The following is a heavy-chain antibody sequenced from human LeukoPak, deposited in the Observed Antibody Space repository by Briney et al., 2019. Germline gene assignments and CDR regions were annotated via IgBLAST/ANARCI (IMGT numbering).Heavy chain of an antibody. CDR2: ISASSGGT. Sequence: PGGSLTLSCAASGFTFTSYAMSWVRQAPGKALEWVSAISASSGGTYYADSVKGRFTISRDNSKNTLYLQMNSLRAEDTAVYSCAKGKTSLDYWGQGTLVTVSS. CDR1: GFTFTSYA. J-gene: IGHJ4*02. CDR3: AKGKTSLDY. V-gene: IGHV3-23*01.